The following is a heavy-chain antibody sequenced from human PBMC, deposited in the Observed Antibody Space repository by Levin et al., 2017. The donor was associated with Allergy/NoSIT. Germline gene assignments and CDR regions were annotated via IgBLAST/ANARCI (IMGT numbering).Heavy chain of an antibody. CDR3: AKDMRGGATTPFYFDY. CDR1: GFTFDDYA. Sequence: PGGSLRLSCAASGFTFDDYAMHWVRQAPGKGLEWVSTISWNRGSKHYSDSVKGRFSISRDNAKNSLYLEMSSLRAEDTALYYCAKDMRGGATTPFYFDYWGQGTLVTVSS. J-gene: IGHJ4*02. V-gene: IGHV3-9*01. D-gene: IGHD1-26*01. CDR2: ISWNRGSK.